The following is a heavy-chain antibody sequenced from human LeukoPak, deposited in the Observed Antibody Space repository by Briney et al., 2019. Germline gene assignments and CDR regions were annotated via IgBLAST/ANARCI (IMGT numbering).Heavy chain of an antibody. CDR2: INPSGGST. CDR1: GYTFTSYY. Sequence: ASVKVSCKASGYTFTSYYMHWVRQAPGQGLEWMGIINPSGGSTSYAQKFQGRVTMTRDMSTSTVYMELSSLRSEDTAVYYCARDVPITMVRGVNRYYYYMDVWGKGTTVTVSS. J-gene: IGHJ6*03. CDR3: ARDVPITMVRGVNRYYYYMDV. D-gene: IGHD3-10*01. V-gene: IGHV1-46*01.